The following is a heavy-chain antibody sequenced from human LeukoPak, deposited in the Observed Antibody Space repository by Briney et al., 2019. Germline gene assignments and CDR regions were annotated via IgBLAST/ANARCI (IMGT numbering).Heavy chain of an antibody. J-gene: IGHJ4*02. V-gene: IGHV3-23*01. CDR3: ARGRYTGVYLSEF. D-gene: IGHD1-26*01. Sequence: GGSLRLSCAASGFTFSSYAMNWVRQVPGKGLEWVSSLSGSGRNTNYADSVKGRFTVSRDSSNDIAYLHMNSLRAEDTAVYYCARGRYTGVYLSEFWGQGTLVTVSS. CDR2: LSGSGRNT. CDR1: GFTFSSYA.